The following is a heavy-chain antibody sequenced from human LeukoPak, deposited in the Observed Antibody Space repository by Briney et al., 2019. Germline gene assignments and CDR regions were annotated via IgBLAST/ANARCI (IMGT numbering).Heavy chain of an antibody. CDR1: GFTFSSYA. J-gene: IGHJ6*03. CDR2: IKQDGSEK. Sequence: GGSLRLSCAASGFTFSSYAMSWVRQAPGKGLEWVANIKQDGSEKYYVDSVKGRFTISRDNAKNSLYLQMNCLRAEDTAVYYCARPLREIYYYYYMDVWGKGTTVTVSS. CDR3: ARPLREIYYYYYMDV. V-gene: IGHV3-7*01.